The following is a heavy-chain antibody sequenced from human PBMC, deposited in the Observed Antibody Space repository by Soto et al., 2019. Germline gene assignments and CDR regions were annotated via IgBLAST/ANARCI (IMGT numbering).Heavy chain of an antibody. D-gene: IGHD3-10*01. Sequence: SVKVSCKSSGGTFSSYAISWVRQAPGQGLEWMGGIIPIFGTANYAQKFQGRVTITADKSTSTAYMELSSLRSEDTEVYYCELSLLRFCELYGFDYWGQGPPVTVYS. CDR2: IIPIFGTA. J-gene: IGHJ4*02. CDR1: GGTFSSYA. CDR3: ELSLLRFCELYGFDY. V-gene: IGHV1-69*06.